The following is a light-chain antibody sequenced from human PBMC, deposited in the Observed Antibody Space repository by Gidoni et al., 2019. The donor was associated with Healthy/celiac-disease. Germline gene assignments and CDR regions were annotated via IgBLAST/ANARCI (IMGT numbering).Light chain of an antibody. CDR1: QSVSSY. V-gene: IGKV3-11*01. Sequence: EIVLTQSPATLSLSPGERATLSCRDSQSVSSYLAWYQQKPGQAPRLRIYDASNRATGIPARFSGSGSGTDFTLTISSLEPEDFAVYYCQQRSNWPPKFTFXPXTKVDIK. J-gene: IGKJ3*01. CDR2: DAS. CDR3: QQRSNWPPKFT.